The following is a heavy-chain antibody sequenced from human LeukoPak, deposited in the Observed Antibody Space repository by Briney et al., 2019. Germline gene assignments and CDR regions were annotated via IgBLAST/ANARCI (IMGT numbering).Heavy chain of an antibody. CDR3: ARDRHDQPPKQYGMDV. CDR1: GYTFTDHY. CDR2: IIPIFGTA. D-gene: IGHD2-2*01. J-gene: IGHJ6*02. Sequence: GASVKVSCKALGYTFTDHYFHWLRQAPGQGLEWMGGIIPIFGTANYAQKFQGRVTITADESTSTAYMELSSLRSEDTAVYYCARDRHDQPPKQYGMDVWGQGTTVTVS. V-gene: IGHV1-69*13.